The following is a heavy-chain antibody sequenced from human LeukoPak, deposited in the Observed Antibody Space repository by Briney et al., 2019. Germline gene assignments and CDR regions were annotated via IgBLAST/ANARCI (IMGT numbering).Heavy chain of an antibody. J-gene: IGHJ4*02. Sequence: GGSLRLSCAASGFTFSSYGMHWVRQAPGKGLEWVAVIWYDGSNKYYADSVKGRFTISRDNSKNTLYLQMNSLRAEDTAVYYCARDGRFFEWLLYYFDYWGQGTLVTVSS. V-gene: IGHV3-33*01. CDR2: IWYDGSNK. D-gene: IGHD3-3*01. CDR3: ARDGRFFEWLLYYFDY. CDR1: GFTFSSYG.